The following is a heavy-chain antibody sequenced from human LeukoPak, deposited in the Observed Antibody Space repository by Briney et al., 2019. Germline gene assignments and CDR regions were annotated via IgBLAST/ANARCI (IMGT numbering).Heavy chain of an antibody. CDR3: ASAPYQTGPNSPDY. V-gene: IGHV4-59*01. D-gene: IGHD1-1*01. CDR2: IYYNGST. CDR1: GGSISSYY. J-gene: IGHJ4*02. Sequence: SESLSLTCTVSGGSISSYYWSWVRQPPGKGLGWLGYIYYNGSTNYNPSLKSRVTISVDTSKNQFSLKLSSVTAADTAVYYCASAPYQTGPNSPDYWGQGTLVTVSS.